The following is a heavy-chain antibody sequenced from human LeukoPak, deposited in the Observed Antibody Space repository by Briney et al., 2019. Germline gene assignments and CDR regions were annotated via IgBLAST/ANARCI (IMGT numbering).Heavy chain of an antibody. J-gene: IGHJ4*02. V-gene: IGHV3-23*01. D-gene: IGHD1-26*01. CDR3: ARTNSGNYFDY. Sequence: TGGSLRLSCAASGFTFSSSAMSWVRQAPGKGLEWVSAISGSGGSTYYADSVKGRFTISRDNSKNTLYLQMNSLRAEDTAVYFCARTNSGNYFDYWGQGTLVTVSS. CDR2: ISGSGGST. CDR1: GFTFSSSA.